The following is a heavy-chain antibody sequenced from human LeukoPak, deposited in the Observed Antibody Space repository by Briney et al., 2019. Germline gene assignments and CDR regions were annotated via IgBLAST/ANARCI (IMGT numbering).Heavy chain of an antibody. CDR2: IVVGSGNT. J-gene: IGHJ6*02. Sequence: SVKVSCKASGFTLTSSAMQWVRQARGQRLEWIGWIVVGSGNTNYAQKFQERVTITRDMSTSTAYMELSSLRSEDTAVYYCATGSRDLRTNWNYVYYYYGMDVWGQGTTVTVSS. D-gene: IGHD1-7*01. CDR1: GFTLTSSA. CDR3: ATGSRDLRTNWNYVYYYYGMDV. V-gene: IGHV1-58*02.